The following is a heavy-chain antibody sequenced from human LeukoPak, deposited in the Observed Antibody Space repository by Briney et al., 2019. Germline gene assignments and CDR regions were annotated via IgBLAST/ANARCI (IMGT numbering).Heavy chain of an antibody. D-gene: IGHD2-2*01. CDR2: VSGDGQRT. Sequence: LPGGSLRLSCAGYGFTFYNYAMSWVRQAPGKGLGWVSSVSGDGQRTFYADSVKGRFTISRDNSMNTLSLQMNSLRAEDTAVYYCAKEQDNRLLLSHFDYWGQGILVTVSS. J-gene: IGHJ4*02. V-gene: IGHV3-23*01. CDR3: AKEQDNRLLLSHFDY. CDR1: GFTFYNYA.